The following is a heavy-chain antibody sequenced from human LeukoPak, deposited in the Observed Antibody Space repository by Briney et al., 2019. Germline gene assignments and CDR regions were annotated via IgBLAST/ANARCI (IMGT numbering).Heavy chain of an antibody. CDR2: IYYSGST. D-gene: IGHD1-1*01. J-gene: IGHJ4*02. Sequence: SETLSLSCTVSGGSISSYHWSWIRQPPGKGLGWIGYIYYSGSTNYNPSLKSRVTISVDTSKNQFSLKLSSVTAADTAVYYCARFEDWNDSFDYWGQGTLVTVSS. V-gene: IGHV4-59*08. CDR1: GGSISSYH. CDR3: ARFEDWNDSFDY.